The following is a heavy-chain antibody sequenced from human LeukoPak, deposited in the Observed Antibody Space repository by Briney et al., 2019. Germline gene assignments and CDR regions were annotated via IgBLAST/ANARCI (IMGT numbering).Heavy chain of an antibody. CDR1: GGSFSGYY. CDR3: ARALSPVNWFDP. D-gene: IGHD4-17*01. CDR2: INHSGST. Sequence: SETLSLTCAVYGGSFSGYYWSWIRQPPGKGLEWIGEINHSGSTNYNPSLKSRVTISVDTSKNQFSLKLSSVTAADTAVYYCARALSPVNWFDPGGKGTLVTVSS. J-gene: IGHJ5*02. V-gene: IGHV4-34*01.